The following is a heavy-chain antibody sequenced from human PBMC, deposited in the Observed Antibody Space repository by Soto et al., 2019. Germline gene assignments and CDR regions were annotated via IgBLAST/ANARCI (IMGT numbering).Heavy chain of an antibody. Sequence: SETLSLTCTVSVGSISSYYWSWIRQPPGKGLEWIGYIYYSGDTSYNPSLKSRVTMSVDTSKNQLSLKLSSVTAADTAVYYCARLHCNSPNCVPLDPWGQGTLVTVSS. CDR1: VGSISSYY. CDR2: IYYSGDT. J-gene: IGHJ5*02. CDR3: ARLHCNSPNCVPLDP. V-gene: IGHV4-59*04. D-gene: IGHD2-2*01.